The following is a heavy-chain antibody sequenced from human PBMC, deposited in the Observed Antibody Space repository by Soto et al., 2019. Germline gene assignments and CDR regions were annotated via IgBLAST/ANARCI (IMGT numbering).Heavy chain of an antibody. CDR2: ISGSGGST. CDR1: GFTFSSYA. Sequence: EVQLLESGGGLVQPGGSLRLSCAASGFTFSSYAMSWVRQAPGKGLEWVSAISGSGGSTYYADSVKGRFTISRDNSKNTLYLQMNSLRAEDTAVYYCTKDRFLEWLLFDYWGQGTLVTVSS. J-gene: IGHJ4*02. CDR3: TKDRFLEWLLFDY. V-gene: IGHV3-23*01. D-gene: IGHD3-3*01.